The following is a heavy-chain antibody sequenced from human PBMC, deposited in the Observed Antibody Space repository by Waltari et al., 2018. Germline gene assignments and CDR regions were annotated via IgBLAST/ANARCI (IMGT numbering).Heavy chain of an antibody. Sequence: QVQLHESGPGLVKPSETLSLTCTVSEGSISGNYWSWIRQPAGKGLEWIGRIHPSGSTKDNPSLKSRLTMSVDTSKNQLSLKLSAVTAADTAVYYCARGPHYDILTGYSYYFDYWGQGTRVTVSS. D-gene: IGHD3-9*01. CDR3: ARGPHYDILTGYSYYFDY. CDR1: EGSISGNY. J-gene: IGHJ4*02. V-gene: IGHV4-4*07. CDR2: IHPSGST.